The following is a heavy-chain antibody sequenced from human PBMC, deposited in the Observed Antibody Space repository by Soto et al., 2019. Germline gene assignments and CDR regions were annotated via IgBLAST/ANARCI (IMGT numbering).Heavy chain of an antibody. Sequence: TSETLSLTCTVSGGSISSGDYYWSWIRQPPGKGLEWIGYIYYSGSTYYNPSLKSRVTISVDTSKNQFSLKLSSVTAADTAVYYCVRGAGDYYDSSGYYSTFDYWGQGTLVTVSS. V-gene: IGHV4-30-4*01. CDR3: VRGAGDYYDSSGYYSTFDY. J-gene: IGHJ4*02. CDR1: GGSISSGDYY. D-gene: IGHD3-22*01. CDR2: IYYSGST.